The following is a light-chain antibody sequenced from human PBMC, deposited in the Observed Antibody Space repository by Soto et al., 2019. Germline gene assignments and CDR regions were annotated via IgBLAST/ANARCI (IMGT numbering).Light chain of an antibody. CDR1: QSVSSF. CDR2: NAS. CDR3: QQRNSWWT. V-gene: IGKV3-11*01. Sequence: EIVLTQSPATLSLSPGERATLSCRASQSVSSFLAWYQQKPGQAPRLLIYNASNRATDIPARFSGSGSGTDFTLTISSLEPEDFAVYYCQQRNSWWTFGQGTKVEMK. J-gene: IGKJ1*01.